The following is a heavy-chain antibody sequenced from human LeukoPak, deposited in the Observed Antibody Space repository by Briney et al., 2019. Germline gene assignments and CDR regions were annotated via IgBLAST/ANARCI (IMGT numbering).Heavy chain of an antibody. Sequence: SETLSLTCAVYGGSSSGYYWSWIRQPPGKGLEWIGEINHSGSTNYNPSLKSRVTISVDTSKNQFSLKLSSVTAADTAVYYCARGTNSGSYLRFDYWGQGTLVTVSS. CDR1: GGSSSGYY. D-gene: IGHD1-26*01. V-gene: IGHV4-34*01. CDR2: INHSGST. CDR3: ARGTNSGSYLRFDY. J-gene: IGHJ4*02.